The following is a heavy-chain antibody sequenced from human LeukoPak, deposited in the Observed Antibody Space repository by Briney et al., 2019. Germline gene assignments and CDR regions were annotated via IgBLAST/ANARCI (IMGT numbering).Heavy chain of an antibody. V-gene: IGHV4-39*07. D-gene: IGHD5-18*01. CDR3: ARDSGGYSYGYVDY. CDR2: IYFSGNT. J-gene: IGHJ4*02. CDR1: GFTFSSYA. Sequence: GSLRLSCAASGFTFSSYAMHWVRQPPGKGLEWIGSIYFSGNTYYNPSVMSRVTISVDTSKNQFSLKLSSVTAADTAVYYCARDSGGYSYGYVDYWGQGTLVTVSS.